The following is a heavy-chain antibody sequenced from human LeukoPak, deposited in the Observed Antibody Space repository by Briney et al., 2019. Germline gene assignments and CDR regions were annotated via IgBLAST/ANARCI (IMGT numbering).Heavy chain of an antibody. CDR1: GFTLSSYA. CDR2: ISGSGGST. V-gene: IGHV3-23*01. Sequence: GGSLRLSCAASGFTLSSYAMSWVRQVPGKGLEWVSTISGSGGSTYYADSVKGRFTISRDNSKNTLYLQMNSLRVEDTAVYYCAKEFPLNYYDSSGYPHWGQGTLVTVSS. D-gene: IGHD3-22*01. J-gene: IGHJ4*02. CDR3: AKEFPLNYYDSSGYPH.